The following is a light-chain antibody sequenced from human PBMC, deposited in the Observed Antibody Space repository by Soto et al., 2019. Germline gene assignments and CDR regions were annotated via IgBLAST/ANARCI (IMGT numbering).Light chain of an antibody. CDR3: MQALQTLWT. CDR1: QSLLHSNGYNY. Sequence: VMTQSPLSLPVTPGEPASISCRSSQSLLHSNGYNYLDWYLQKPGQSPQLLIYLGSNRASGVPDRFSGSGSGTDFTLKISRVEAEDVGLYYCMQALQTLWTFGQGTKVEIK. J-gene: IGKJ1*01. CDR2: LGS. V-gene: IGKV2-28*01.